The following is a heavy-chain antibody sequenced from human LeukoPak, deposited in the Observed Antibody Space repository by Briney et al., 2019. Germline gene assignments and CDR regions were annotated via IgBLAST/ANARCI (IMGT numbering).Heavy chain of an antibody. CDR2: ISSDSSYI. V-gene: IGHV3-21*01. CDR1: GFTFSSFS. Sequence: GGSLRLSCAASGFTFSSFSMNWVRQAPGKGLEWVSSISSDSSYIFYADSVKGRFTISRDNAKNSLYLQMNSLRAEDTAVYYCARSEVRATYDYWGQGTLVTVSS. J-gene: IGHJ4*02. CDR3: ARSEVRATYDY. D-gene: IGHD1-1*01.